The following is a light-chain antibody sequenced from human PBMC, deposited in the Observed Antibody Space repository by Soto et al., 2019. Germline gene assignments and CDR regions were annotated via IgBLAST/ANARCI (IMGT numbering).Light chain of an antibody. CDR3: QQYTNTNNPWM. CDR2: DAS. CDR1: QTISSW. Sequence: DIQMTQSPSTLSGSVGDRVTITCRASQTISSWLAWYQQKPGKAPKLLVYDASTLQSGVASRFSGSGSGTEFTLIISGLQPDDSATYYCQQYTNTNNPWMFGQGT. J-gene: IGKJ2*01. V-gene: IGKV1-5*01.